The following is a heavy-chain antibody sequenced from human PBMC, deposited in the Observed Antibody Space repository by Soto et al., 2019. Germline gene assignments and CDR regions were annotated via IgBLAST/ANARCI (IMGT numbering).Heavy chain of an antibody. V-gene: IGHV3-7*01. J-gene: IGHJ4*03. Sequence: GESLKISCAASGFTCSNYWMRWVRQAPGEGLEWVASIKPNGSEKYYVDSVKGRFTISRDNSKNPLYLQMTSLRAEDTAVYYCAIVIPGVPYSFDFWGQGTMVTVSS. CDR2: IKPNGSEK. D-gene: IGHD2-15*01. CDR1: GFTCSNYW. CDR3: AIVIPGVPYSFDF.